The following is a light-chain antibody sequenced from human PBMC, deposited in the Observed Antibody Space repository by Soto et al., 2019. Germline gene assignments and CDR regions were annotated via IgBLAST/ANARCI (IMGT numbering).Light chain of an antibody. Sequence: DIVMTQSPDSLAVSLGERATINCKSSQSVLYSSNNKNYLAWYQQKPGQPPKLLIYWASTRESGVPDRFSGSGSGTDFTLTISSLQAEDVAVYYCQQYYITRSGYTFGQGTKLEIK. J-gene: IGKJ2*01. CDR2: WAS. V-gene: IGKV4-1*01. CDR1: QSVLYSSNNKNY. CDR3: QQYYITRSGYT.